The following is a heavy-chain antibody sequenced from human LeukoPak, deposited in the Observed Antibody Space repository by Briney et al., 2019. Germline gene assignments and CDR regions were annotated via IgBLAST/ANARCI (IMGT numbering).Heavy chain of an antibody. D-gene: IGHD1-14*01. CDR3: ARGRYYLDS. CDR1: EFTFSTYW. Sequence: GGSLRLSCAASEFTFSTYWMHWVRQAPGKGLVWVSRFNSDGRSTYYADSVKGRFTISRDNAKNTLYLHMNSLRAEDTAVYYCARGRYYLDSWGQGTLVTVSS. J-gene: IGHJ4*02. CDR2: FNSDGRST. V-gene: IGHV3-74*01.